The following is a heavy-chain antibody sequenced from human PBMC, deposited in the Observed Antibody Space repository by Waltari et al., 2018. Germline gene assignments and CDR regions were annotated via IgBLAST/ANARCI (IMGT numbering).Heavy chain of an antibody. V-gene: IGHV3-15*01. CDR3: TTLDHSGSYEG. Sequence: EVQLVDSGGGLVKPGGSLRLSCAASGLSFSNAWMSWVRQAPGKGLEWVGRIKSEAHGGTTDYAAPVKGRFTISRDDSENTMYLQMNSLKSEDTAVYYCTTLDHSGSYEGWGQETLVTVSS. CDR2: IKSEAHGGTT. CDR1: GLSFSNAW. D-gene: IGHD1-26*01. J-gene: IGHJ4*02.